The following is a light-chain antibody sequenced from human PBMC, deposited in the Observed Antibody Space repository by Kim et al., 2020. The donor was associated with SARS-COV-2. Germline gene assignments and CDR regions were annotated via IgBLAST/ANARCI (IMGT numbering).Light chain of an antibody. J-gene: IGLJ3*02. Sequence: PGQTARITCSGDALPNQYVYWFQQRPGQAPVVVIYEDTERPSGIPVRFSGSSLGTTVTLTISGVQAEDEADYYCQSADSTDTYWVFGGGTQLTVL. CDR1: ALPNQY. CDR3: QSADSTDTYWV. V-gene: IGLV3-25*03. CDR2: EDT.